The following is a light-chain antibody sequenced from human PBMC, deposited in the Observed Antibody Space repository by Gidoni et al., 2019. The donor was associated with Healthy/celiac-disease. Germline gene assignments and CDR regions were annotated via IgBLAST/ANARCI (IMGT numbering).Light chain of an antibody. Sequence: TISCSGSSSNIGSNYVYWYQQLPGTAPKLLIYRNNQRPSGVPDRFSGSKSGTSASLAISGLRSEDEADYYCAAWDDRNWVFGGGTKLTVL. CDR2: RNN. J-gene: IGLJ3*02. CDR1: SSNIGSNY. CDR3: AAWDDRNWV. V-gene: IGLV1-47*01.